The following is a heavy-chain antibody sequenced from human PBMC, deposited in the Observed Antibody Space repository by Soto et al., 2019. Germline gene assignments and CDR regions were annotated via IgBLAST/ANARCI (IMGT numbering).Heavy chain of an antibody. J-gene: IGHJ6*03. CDR3: AREGGAKGYYYMDV. D-gene: IGHD3-16*01. V-gene: IGHV1-2*04. CDR1: VYTFTDYY. CDR2: INPNSGGT. Sequence: ASVKVSCKASVYTFTDYYMHWVRQAPGQGLEWMGWINPNSGGTNYAQKFQGWVTMTRDTSISTAYMELSRLRSDDTAVYYCAREGGAKGYYYMDVWGKGTTVTVSS.